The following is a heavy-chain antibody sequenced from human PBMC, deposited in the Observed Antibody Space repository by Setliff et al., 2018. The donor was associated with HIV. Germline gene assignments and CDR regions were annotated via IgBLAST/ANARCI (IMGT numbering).Heavy chain of an antibody. CDR3: TTRAVPSRWGELQLLERYYYSMDV. CDR2: IKSKSDGGTK. Sequence: GGSLRLSCAASGLTFSNAWMNWVRQAPGKGLEWVGRIKSKSDGGTKDYAAPVKGRFTISRDDSKNTLYLQMNSLKIEDTAVYYCTTRAVPSRWGELQLLERYYYSMDVWGKGTTVTVS. J-gene: IGHJ6*03. V-gene: IGHV3-15*01. D-gene: IGHD3-3*01. CDR1: GLTFSNAW.